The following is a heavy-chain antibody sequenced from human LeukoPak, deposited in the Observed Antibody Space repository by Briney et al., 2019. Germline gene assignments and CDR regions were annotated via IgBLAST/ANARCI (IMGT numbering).Heavy chain of an antibody. CDR3: ARGGYCTSNSCYGDDAFDI. CDR1: GGSIRNYY. V-gene: IGHV4-59*01. CDR2: IYYSGST. J-gene: IGHJ3*02. Sequence: PSETLSLTCTVSGGSIRNYYWSWIRQPPGEGLEGSGYIYYSGSTNYNPSLKSRLTISVDTSKNQFSLRLSSVTAADTAMYFCARGGYCTSNSCYGDDAFDIWGQGTMVIVSS. D-gene: IGHD2-2*01.